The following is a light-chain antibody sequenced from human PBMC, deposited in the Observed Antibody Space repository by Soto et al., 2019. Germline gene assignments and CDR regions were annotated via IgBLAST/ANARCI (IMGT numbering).Light chain of an antibody. CDR1: QSLLHSNGFNY. J-gene: IGKJ3*01. V-gene: IGKV2-28*01. Sequence: DIVMTQSPLSLPVTPGEPASISCRSSQSLLHSNGFNYLDWYLQKPGQSPQLLIYLGSTRAPGVPDRFSGSGSGTEFTLKISRLEAEDVGLYYCMQALQTPYTFGPGTKVDIK. CDR3: MQALQTPYT. CDR2: LGS.